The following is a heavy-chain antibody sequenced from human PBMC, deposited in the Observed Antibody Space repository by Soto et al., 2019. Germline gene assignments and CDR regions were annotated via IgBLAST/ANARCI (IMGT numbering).Heavy chain of an antibody. D-gene: IGHD2-15*01. J-gene: IGHJ5*02. V-gene: IGHV4-31*03. Sequence: QVQLQESGPGLVKPSQTLSLTCTVSGGSISSGGYYWSWIRQHPGKGLEWIGYIYYSGSTYYNPSLKSRVTISVDTSKNQFSLKLSSVTAADTAVYYCARLIVVVVAATLSPWFYPWGQGTLVTVSS. CDR2: IYYSGST. CDR1: GGSISSGGYY. CDR3: ARLIVVVVAATLSPWFYP.